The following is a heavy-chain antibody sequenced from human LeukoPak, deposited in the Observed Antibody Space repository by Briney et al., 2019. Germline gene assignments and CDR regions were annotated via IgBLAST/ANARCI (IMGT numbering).Heavy chain of an antibody. CDR1: GFTFSTYS. J-gene: IGHJ4*02. Sequence: GGSLRLSCAASGFTFSTYSMNWVRQAPGKGLEWVSYISSSSSGIYYADSVKGRFTISRDNAKNSLYLQTNSLRDEDTAVYYCARESSWYLDYWGQGTLVTVSS. CDR2: ISSSSSGI. D-gene: IGHD6-13*01. CDR3: ARESSWYLDY. V-gene: IGHV3-48*02.